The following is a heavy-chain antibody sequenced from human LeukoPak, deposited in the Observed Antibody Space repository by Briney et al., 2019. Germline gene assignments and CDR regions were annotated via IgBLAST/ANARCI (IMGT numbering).Heavy chain of an antibody. CDR1: GFTFSSCA. V-gene: IGHV3-30*04. D-gene: IGHD4-11*01. CDR2: ISYDGSNK. CDR3: ARDSTYSNYVVYYYYGMDV. J-gene: IGHJ6*02. Sequence: GGSLRLSCAASGFTFSSCAMHWVRQAPGKGLEWVAVISYDGSNKYYADSVKGRFTISRDNSKNTLYLQMNSLRAEDTAVYYCARDSTYSNYVVYYYYGMDVWGQGTTVTVSS.